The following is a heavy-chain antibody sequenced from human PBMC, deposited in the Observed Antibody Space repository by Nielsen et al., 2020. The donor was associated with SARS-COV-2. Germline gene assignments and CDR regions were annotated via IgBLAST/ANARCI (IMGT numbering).Heavy chain of an antibody. V-gene: IGHV3-7*01. D-gene: IGHD3-9*01. CDR3: ARGRRDYHMLTGDFDS. J-gene: IGHJ4*02. Sequence: GGSLRLSCAASGFTFSTYWMTWVRQAPGKGLEWVANIKEDGTEKYYVDSVEGRFTISRDNAKNSLYLQMNGLRTEDTATYYCARGRRDYHMLTGDFDSWGQGTLVTVSS. CDR2: IKEDGTEK. CDR1: GFTFSTYW.